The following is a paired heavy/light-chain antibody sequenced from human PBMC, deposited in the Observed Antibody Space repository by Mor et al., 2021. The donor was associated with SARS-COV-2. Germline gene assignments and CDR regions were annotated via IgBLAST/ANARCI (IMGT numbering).Heavy chain of an antibody. V-gene: IGHV3-72*01. CDR3: ARVWGTTGWHPWDY. J-gene: IGHJ4*02. CDR1: GFTLSDHY. Sequence: EVQLVESGGGLVQPGGSLRLTCAASGFTLSDHYMDWVRQAPGKGLEWVGRSRNKANTYTTEYAASLKGRFTISRDVSENSLYLQMNSLKTEDTAVYYCARVWGTTGWHPWDYWGQGTLVTVSS. D-gene: IGHD1-1*01. CDR2: SRNKANTYTT.
Light chain of an antibody. CDR3: QQYNSYSLT. CDR2: KVS. Sequence: DIQMTQSPSTLSASVGDRVTITCRASQSVNSLLAWYQKKPGKAPKLLIYKVSTLESGVQSRFSGSGSGTEFTLTISSLQPDDFATYYCQQYNSYSLTFGGGTKVEIK. V-gene: IGKV1-5*03. CDR1: QSVNSL. J-gene: IGKJ4*01.